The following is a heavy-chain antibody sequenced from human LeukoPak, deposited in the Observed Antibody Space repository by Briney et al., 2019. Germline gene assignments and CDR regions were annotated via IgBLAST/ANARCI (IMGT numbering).Heavy chain of an antibody. J-gene: IGHJ1*01. CDR3: ATDQDHGYFRQ. Sequence: GGSLRLSCAASGFTFSSYWMHWVRQAPGKGLVWVSRINSDGSSTSYADSVKGRFTISRDNAKNTLYLDMNSLRAEDTAVFYCATDQDHGYFRQWGQGTLVIVSS. CDR1: GFTFSSYW. CDR2: INSDGSST. V-gene: IGHV3-74*01. D-gene: IGHD3-22*01.